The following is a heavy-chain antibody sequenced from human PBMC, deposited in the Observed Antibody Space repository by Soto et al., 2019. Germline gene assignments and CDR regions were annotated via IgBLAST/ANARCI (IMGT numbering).Heavy chain of an antibody. V-gene: IGHV1-69*12. Sequence: QVQLVQSGAEVKKPGSSVKVSCKASGGSFSSYSISWVRQAPGQGLEWMGGMIPIFGTPNYAPKFQGRVTITADESTSTAYMELSSLRSEDTAVYYCASRGDWTGYYRYYYYYGMDVWGQGTTVTVSS. CDR2: MIPIFGTP. CDR1: GGSFSSYS. CDR3: ASRGDWTGYYRYYYYYGMDV. J-gene: IGHJ6*02. D-gene: IGHD3-9*01.